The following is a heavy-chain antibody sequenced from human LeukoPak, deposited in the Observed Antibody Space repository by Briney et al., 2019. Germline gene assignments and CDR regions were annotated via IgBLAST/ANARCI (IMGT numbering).Heavy chain of an antibody. CDR1: GGSFSGYY. D-gene: IGHD4-11*01. Sequence: SETLSLTCAVYGGSFSGYYWRWIRQPPGKGLEWIGEINHSGSTNYNPSLKSRVTISVDTSKNQFSLKLSSVTAADTAVYYCARRWQSNQGDAYDFWGQGTMVTVSS. CDR3: ARRWQSNQGDAYDF. CDR2: INHSGST. V-gene: IGHV4-34*01. J-gene: IGHJ3*01.